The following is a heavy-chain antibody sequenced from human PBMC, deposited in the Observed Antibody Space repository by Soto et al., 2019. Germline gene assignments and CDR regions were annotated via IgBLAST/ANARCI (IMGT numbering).Heavy chain of an antibody. Sequence: QVQLVQSGAEVKKPGASVKVSCKASGYTFTSYYMHWVRQAPGQGLEWMGIINPSGGSTSYAQKFQGRVTMTRDTSTSTVYMERSSLRSEDTAVYYCASGPGVADHDYWGQGTLVTVSS. V-gene: IGHV1-46*01. CDR2: INPSGGST. J-gene: IGHJ4*02. D-gene: IGHD3-3*01. CDR3: ASGPGVADHDY. CDR1: GYTFTSYY.